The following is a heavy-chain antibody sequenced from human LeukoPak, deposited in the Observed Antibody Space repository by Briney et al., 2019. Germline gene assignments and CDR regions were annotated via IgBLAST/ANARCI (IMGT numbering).Heavy chain of an antibody. CDR2: ISAYNGNT. CDR3: ARDPLRSTWSTYYNALDV. CDR1: GYSFTSYA. J-gene: IGHJ6*02. V-gene: IGHV1-18*01. Sequence: ASVRVSCKASGYSFTSYAINWVRQAPGQGLEWMGWISAYNGNTDYAQKLQGRVTMTTDTSTSTAYMELRSLTSDDTAVYYCARDPLRSTWSTYYNALDVWGQGTTVTVSS. D-gene: IGHD6-13*01.